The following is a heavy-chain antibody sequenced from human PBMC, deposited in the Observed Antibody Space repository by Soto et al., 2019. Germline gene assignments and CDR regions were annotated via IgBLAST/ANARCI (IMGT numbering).Heavy chain of an antibody. CDR1: GVTFSSYA. V-gene: IGHV1-69*06. Sequence: SCTAAGVTFSSYAISGVRQARRQGLEWMGGIIPIFGTANYAQKFQGSVTITADKSTSTAYMELSSLRSEDTAVYYCAREHTGSSSGRYYFDYWGQGTLVTVSS. CDR3: AREHTGSSSGRYYFDY. J-gene: IGHJ4*02. D-gene: IGHD6-13*01. CDR2: IIPIFGTA.